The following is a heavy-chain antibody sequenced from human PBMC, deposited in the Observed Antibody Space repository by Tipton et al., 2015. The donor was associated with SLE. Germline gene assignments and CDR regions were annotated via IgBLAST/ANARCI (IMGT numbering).Heavy chain of an antibody. D-gene: IGHD6-19*01. Sequence: TLSLTCTVSGGSISSHYWSWIRQPPGKGLEWIGYIYYSGSTNYNPSLKSRVTISVDTSKNQFSLKLSSVTAADTAVYYCARRQWLFDAFDIWGQGTMVTVSS. CDR3: ARRQWLFDAFDI. CDR1: GGSISSHY. J-gene: IGHJ3*02. V-gene: IGHV4-59*11. CDR2: IYYSGST.